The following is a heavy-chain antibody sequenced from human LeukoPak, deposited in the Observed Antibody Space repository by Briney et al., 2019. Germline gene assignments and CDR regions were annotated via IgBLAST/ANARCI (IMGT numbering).Heavy chain of an antibody. Sequence: SETLSLTCTVSGYSISSGYYWGWIRPPPGKGLEWIGKIYHSGSTYYNPSLKSRVTISVDTSKNQFSLKLSSVTAADTAVYYCARDLYCSGGSCYRWFDPWGQGTLVTISS. J-gene: IGHJ5*02. V-gene: IGHV4-38-2*02. D-gene: IGHD2-15*01. CDR1: GYSISSGYY. CDR3: ARDLYCSGGSCYRWFDP. CDR2: IYHSGST.